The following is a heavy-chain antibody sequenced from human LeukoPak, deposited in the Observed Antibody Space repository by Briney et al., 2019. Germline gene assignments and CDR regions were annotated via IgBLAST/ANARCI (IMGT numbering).Heavy chain of an antibody. CDR1: GYTFTDDY. D-gene: IGHD6-13*01. CDR2: INPNSGGT. Sequence: ASVKVSCKASGYTFTDDYMHWVRQAPGQGLEWMGWINPNSGGTNYAQKLQDRVTMTRDTSISTAYMELSSLRSDDTAVYYCARANGYSSTRPFDYWGQGTLVTVSS. J-gene: IGHJ4*02. V-gene: IGHV1-2*02. CDR3: ARANGYSSTRPFDY.